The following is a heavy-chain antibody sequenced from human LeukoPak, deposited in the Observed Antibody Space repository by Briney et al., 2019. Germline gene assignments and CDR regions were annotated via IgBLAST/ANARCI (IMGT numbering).Heavy chain of an antibody. CDR3: ARGSRFGVVGRDAFDI. Sequence: QPSPTLSLTCAVYAALFSGYYGSWLRQPPGGGLGWLGDINDGGRTNYNPCLKSRVTLSVDTSKNQFSLKLSSVTAADAAVYYCARGSRFGVVGRDAFDICGQGRMVSVSS. V-gene: IGHV4-34*01. J-gene: IGHJ3*02. D-gene: IGHD3-3*01. CDR2: INDGGRT. CDR1: AALFSGYY.